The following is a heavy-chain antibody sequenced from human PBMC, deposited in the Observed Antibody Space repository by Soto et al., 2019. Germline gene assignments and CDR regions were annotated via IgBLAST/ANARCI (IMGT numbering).Heavy chain of an antibody. Sequence: GGSLRLSCAASGFTFSNAWMSWVRQAQGKGLEWVGRIKSKTDGGTTDYAAPVKGRFTISRDDSKNTLYLQMNSLKTEDTAVYYCTTAPLYCSSTSCADYWGQGTLVTVSS. J-gene: IGHJ4*02. CDR1: GFTFSNAW. D-gene: IGHD2-2*01. V-gene: IGHV3-15*01. CDR3: TTAPLYCSSTSCADY. CDR2: IKSKTDGGTT.